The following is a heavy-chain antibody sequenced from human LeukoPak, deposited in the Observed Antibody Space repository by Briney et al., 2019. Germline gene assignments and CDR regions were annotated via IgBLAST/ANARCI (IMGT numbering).Heavy chain of an antibody. CDR1: GGSISSSNYY. D-gene: IGHD2-15*01. CDR3: ARGQDSPRFDP. Sequence: SETLSLTCTVSGGSISSSNYYWGWIRQPPGKGLEWIGIIYDSGGTYYSPSLKSRVTISVDTSKNQFSLKLSSVTAADTAVYYCARGQDSPRFDPWGQGTLVTVSS. V-gene: IGHV4-39*07. J-gene: IGHJ5*02. CDR2: IYDSGGT.